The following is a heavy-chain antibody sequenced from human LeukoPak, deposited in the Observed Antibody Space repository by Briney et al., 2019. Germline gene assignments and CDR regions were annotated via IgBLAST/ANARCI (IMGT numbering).Heavy chain of an antibody. J-gene: IGHJ6*03. CDR3: ARSREQEYDYYYYMDV. V-gene: IGHV1-18*01. CDR2: ISAYNGNT. D-gene: IGHD1/OR15-1a*01. Sequence: ASVTVSCKASGYTFTSYGISWVRQAPGQGLEGMGWISAYNGNTNFAQNLQGRVTMTTDTSTSTAYMELSSLRSEDTAVYYCARSREQEYDYYYYMDVWGKGTTVTISS. CDR1: GYTFTSYG.